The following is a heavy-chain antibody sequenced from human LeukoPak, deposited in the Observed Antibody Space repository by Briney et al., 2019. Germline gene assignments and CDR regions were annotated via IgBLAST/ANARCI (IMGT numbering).Heavy chain of an antibody. V-gene: IGHV4-59*01. CDR1: GGSISSYY. Sequence: PSETLSLTCTVSGGSISSYYWSWIRQPPGKGLEWIGYIYYSGSTNYNPSLKSRVTISVDTSKNQFSLKLSSVTAADTAVYYCARGGYDFWSGGRVYYYMDVWGKGTTVTVSS. CDR3: ARGGYDFWSGGRVYYYMDV. D-gene: IGHD3-3*01. J-gene: IGHJ6*03. CDR2: IYYSGST.